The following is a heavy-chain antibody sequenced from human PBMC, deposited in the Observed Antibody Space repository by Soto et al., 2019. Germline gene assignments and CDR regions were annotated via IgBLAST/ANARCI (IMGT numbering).Heavy chain of an antibody. CDR1: GGSIRSSSYY. CDR2: IFYSGST. V-gene: IGHV4-39*01. Sequence: SETLSLTCIVSGGSIRSSSYYWGWIRQPPGKGLEWIGSIFYSGSTYYNPSLKSRVTISVDASKNQFSLKLSSVTAADTAMYYCARLNKYFDYWGQGTLVTVSS. CDR3: ARLNKYFDY. J-gene: IGHJ4*02.